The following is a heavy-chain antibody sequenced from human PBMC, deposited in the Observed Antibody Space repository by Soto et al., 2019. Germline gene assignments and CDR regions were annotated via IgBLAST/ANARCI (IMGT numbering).Heavy chain of an antibody. V-gene: IGHV4-59*08. CDR1: GGSISSYY. Sequence: SETLSLTCTVSGGSISSYYWTWIRQPPGKGLEWIGFIYNSGSTHYNPSLKSRVTISVDTSKNQFSLKLSSVTAADTAVYYCGRRGGDYFNNWGQGPRVT. D-gene: IGHD3-16*01. CDR2: IYNSGST. J-gene: IGHJ4*02. CDR3: GRRGGDYFNN.